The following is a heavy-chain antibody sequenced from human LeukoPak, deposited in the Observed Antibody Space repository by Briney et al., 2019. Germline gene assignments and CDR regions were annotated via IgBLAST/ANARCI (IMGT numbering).Heavy chain of an antibody. V-gene: IGHV3-7*04. CDR2: IKEDGSAT. CDR3: AMATR. Sequence: PGGPLRLSCAASGFTFSGQWMRWVRQAPGKGLEWVANIKEDGSATSYVDSVKGRFTISRDNAKSSLYLQMNSLRADDTAVYYCAMATRWGQGTLVTVSS. J-gene: IGHJ4*02. CDR1: GFTFSGQW.